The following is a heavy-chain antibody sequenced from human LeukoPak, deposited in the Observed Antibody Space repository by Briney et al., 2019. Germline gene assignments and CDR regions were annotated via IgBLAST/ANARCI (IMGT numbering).Heavy chain of an antibody. Sequence: GGSLRLSCAPSGFTFSNYAMSWVRQAPGKGLEWVSAISETGGTIHYADSVRGRFIISRDNSKNTLYLQMNSLRAEDTAVYYCAKKFTGTTVISGDYFDYWGQGTLVTVSS. V-gene: IGHV3-23*01. J-gene: IGHJ4*02. D-gene: IGHD4-17*01. CDR1: GFTFSNYA. CDR2: ISETGGTI. CDR3: AKKFTGTTVISGDYFDY.